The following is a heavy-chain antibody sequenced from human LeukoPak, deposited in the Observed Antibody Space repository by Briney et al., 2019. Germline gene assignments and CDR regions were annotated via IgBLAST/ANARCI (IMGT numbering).Heavy chain of an antibody. CDR1: GFTFSRNA. CDR2: VSYDGDTK. V-gene: IGHV3-30-3*01. J-gene: IGHJ4*02. D-gene: IGHD2-8*02. CDR3: ARDFLPGAPDFFDY. Sequence: PGGSLRLSCAASGFTFSRNAMHWVRQTPGKGLEWVAVVSYDGDTKYYADSVKGRFTISRDNSENTIYLQVSSLRADDTALYYCARDFLPGAPDFFDYWGQGTLVTVPS.